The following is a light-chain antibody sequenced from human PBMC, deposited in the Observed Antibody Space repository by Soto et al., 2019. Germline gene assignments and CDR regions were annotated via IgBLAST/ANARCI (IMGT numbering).Light chain of an antibody. CDR1: QSVSSK. J-gene: IGKJ1*01. V-gene: IGKV3-15*01. CDR2: RAS. CDR3: QQYNNLPPAT. Sequence: EIVMTQSPATLSVSPGERATLSCRASQSVSSKLAWYQQKPGQAPRLLIYRASTRATDIPARFSGSGSGTEFTLTISSLQSEDFAVYYCQQYNNLPPATFGQGTRVEIK.